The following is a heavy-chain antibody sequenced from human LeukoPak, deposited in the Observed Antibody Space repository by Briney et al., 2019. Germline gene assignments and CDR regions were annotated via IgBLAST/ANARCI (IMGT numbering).Heavy chain of an antibody. J-gene: IGHJ3*02. CDR3: ARAAYSSGWSNAFDI. CDR1: GGSFSGYY. V-gene: IGHV4-34*01. CDR2: INHSGST. D-gene: IGHD6-19*01. Sequence: SETLSLTCAVYGGSFSGYYWSWIRQPPGKGLEWIGEINHSGSTNCNPSLKSRVTISVDTSKNQFSLKLSSVTAADTAVYYCARAAYSSGWSNAFDIWGQGTMVTVSS.